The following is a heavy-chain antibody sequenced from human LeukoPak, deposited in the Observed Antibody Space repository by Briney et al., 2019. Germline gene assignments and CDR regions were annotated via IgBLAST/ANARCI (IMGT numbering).Heavy chain of an antibody. CDR1: GGSISSGGYY. Sequence: PSETLSLTCAVSGGSISSGGYYWSWIRQPPGKGLEWIGEINHSGSTNYNPSLKSRVTISVDTSKNQFSLKLSSVTAADTAVYYCARLNTDYYYYYMDVWGKGTTVTISS. V-gene: IGHV4-34*01. CDR3: ARLNTDYYYYYMDV. J-gene: IGHJ6*03. CDR2: INHSGST.